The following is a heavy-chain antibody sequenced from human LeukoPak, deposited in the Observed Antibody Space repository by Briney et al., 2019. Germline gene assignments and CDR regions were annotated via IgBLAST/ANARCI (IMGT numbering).Heavy chain of an antibody. Sequence: VASVKVSCKASGGTFSSYAISWVRQAPGQGLEWMGRIIPILGIANYAQKFQGRVTITADKSTSTAYMELSSLRSEDTAVYYCARGGGKYQLLQLPKAYSLEYWGQGTLVSVSS. CDR2: IIPILGIA. D-gene: IGHD2-2*01. J-gene: IGHJ4*02. CDR3: ARGGGKYQLLQLPKAYSLEY. CDR1: GGTFSSYA. V-gene: IGHV1-69*04.